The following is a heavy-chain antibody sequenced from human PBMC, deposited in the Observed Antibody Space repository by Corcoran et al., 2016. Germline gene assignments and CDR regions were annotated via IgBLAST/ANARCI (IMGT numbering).Heavy chain of an antibody. V-gene: IGHV3-15*01. CDR3: TTDSSDDYDDVFSGMDV. D-gene: IGHD3-22*01. CDR2: IKSKTDGGTT. Sequence: EVQLVESGGGLVKPGGSLRLSCAASGFTFSNAWMSWVRQAPGKGLEWVGRIKSKTDGGTTDYAAPVKGRFTISRDDSKNTLYLQMNSLKTEDTAVYYCTTDSSDDYDDVFSGMDVWGQGTTVTVSS. CDR1: GFTFSNAW. J-gene: IGHJ6*02.